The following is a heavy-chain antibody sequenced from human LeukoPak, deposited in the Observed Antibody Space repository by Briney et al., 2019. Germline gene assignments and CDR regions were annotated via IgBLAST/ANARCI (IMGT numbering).Heavy chain of an antibody. J-gene: IGHJ4*02. CDR2: ISAYNGNT. D-gene: IGHD3-16*01. V-gene: IGHV1-18*01. CDR3: ARDMITFGGAPLTPYY. CDR1: GYTFTSYG. Sequence: ASVKVSCKASGYTFTSYGISWVRQAPGQGPEWMGWISAYNGNTNYAQKLQGRVTMTTDTSTSTAYMELRSLRSDDTAVYYCARDMITFGGAPLTPYYWGQGTLVTVSS.